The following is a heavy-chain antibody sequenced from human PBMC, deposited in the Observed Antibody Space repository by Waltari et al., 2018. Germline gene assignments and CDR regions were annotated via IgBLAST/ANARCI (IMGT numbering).Heavy chain of an antibody. Sequence: EVQLVESGGGLVQPGGSLRLSCAASGFTFSSYAMSWVRQAPGKGLDWVSAIIGSGGSTYYADSVKGRFTISRDKSKDTLYLQMNSLRAEDTAVYYCAKDRHGDYVIDAFDIWGQGTMVTVSS. V-gene: IGHV3-23*04. D-gene: IGHD4-17*01. CDR3: AKDRHGDYVIDAFDI. CDR2: IIGSGGST. CDR1: GFTFSSYA. J-gene: IGHJ3*02.